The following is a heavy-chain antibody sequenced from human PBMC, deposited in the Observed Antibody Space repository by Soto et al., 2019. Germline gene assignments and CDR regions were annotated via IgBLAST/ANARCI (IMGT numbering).Heavy chain of an antibody. V-gene: IGHV4-39*01. J-gene: IGHJ5*02. CDR1: GGSISSSSYY. CDR3: ARGESFAAAALYNWFDT. CDR2: IYYSGST. D-gene: IGHD6-13*01. Sequence: SETLSLTCTVSGGSISSSSYYWGWIRQPPGKGLEWIGSIYYSGSTYYNPSLKSRVTISVDTSKNQFSLKLSSVTAADTAVYYCARGESFAAAALYNWFDTWGQGTLVTVSS.